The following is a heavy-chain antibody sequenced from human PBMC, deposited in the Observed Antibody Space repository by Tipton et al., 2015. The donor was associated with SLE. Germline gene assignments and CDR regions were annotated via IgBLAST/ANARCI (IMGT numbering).Heavy chain of an antibody. Sequence: TLSLTCSVSGGSISTGTYYWTWVRQPPGKGLEWIGYIFFSGSTKYNPPLKSRLTMSVDTSENHFSLRLSSLTAADTAVYYCARSRDKTTDAFDVWGQGRMVAVSS. CDR2: IFFSGST. V-gene: IGHV4-31*03. D-gene: IGHD1/OR15-1a*01. CDR3: ARSRDKTTDAFDV. J-gene: IGHJ3*01. CDR1: GGSISTGTYY.